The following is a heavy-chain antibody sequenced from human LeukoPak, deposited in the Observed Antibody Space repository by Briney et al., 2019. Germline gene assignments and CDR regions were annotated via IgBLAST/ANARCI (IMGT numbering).Heavy chain of an antibody. CDR1: GYTFISYG. CDR3: ARDPPITMVRGVPLSDY. J-gene: IGHJ4*02. D-gene: IGHD3-10*01. Sequence: GASVKVSCKASGYTFISYGISWVRQAPGQGLEWMGWISAYNGHTNYAQKLQGRVTMTTDTSTSTAYMELRSLRSDDTAVYYCARDPPITMVRGVPLSDYWGQGTLVTVSS. CDR2: ISAYNGHT. V-gene: IGHV1-18*01.